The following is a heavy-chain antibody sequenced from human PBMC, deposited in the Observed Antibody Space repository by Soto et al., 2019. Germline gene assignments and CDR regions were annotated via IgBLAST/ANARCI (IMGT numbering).Heavy chain of an antibody. CDR1: GFSFSTSGVG. J-gene: IGHJ5*02. D-gene: IGHD1-1*01. Sequence: QITLKESGPTLVKPTQTLTLTCTFSGFSFSTSGVGVGWIRQPPGKALEWLALIYWDDDKRYNPSLKSRLIINKDLSKNEVVLSMTNMDPVDTATYYCVKRRGATGTAWIDPWGQGTRVTVSS. CDR2: IYWDDDK. CDR3: VKRRGATGTAWIDP. V-gene: IGHV2-5*02.